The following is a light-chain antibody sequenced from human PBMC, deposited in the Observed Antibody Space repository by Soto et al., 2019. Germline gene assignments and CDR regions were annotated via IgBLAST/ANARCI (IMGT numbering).Light chain of an antibody. J-gene: IGKJ1*01. CDR2: GAS. CDR3: QHYNNWPPWT. Sequence: DIVMTQSPATLSVSPGERVTLSCRASQSVRSNLVWYQQRPGQAPRLLIYGASSRATGIPARFSGSGSGTEFTLTISSLQSEDFAVYYCQHYNNWPPWTFGQGTKVDI. CDR1: QSVRSN. V-gene: IGKV3-15*01.